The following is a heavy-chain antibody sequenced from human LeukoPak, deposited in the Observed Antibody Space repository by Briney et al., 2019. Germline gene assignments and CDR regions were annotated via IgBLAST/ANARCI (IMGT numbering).Heavy chain of an antibody. D-gene: IGHD5-18*01. J-gene: IGHJ4*02. CDR1: GYRFTNYW. Sequence: GESLKISCQASGYRFTNYWIGWLRQMPGKGLEWMGIIYPTDPDTRYSPSFQGQVTISIDKSISTAYLQWRSLKASDTAIYYCARQDGYGLFYFDNWGQGTLVTVSS. V-gene: IGHV5-51*01. CDR3: ARQDGYGLFYFDN. CDR2: IYPTDPDT.